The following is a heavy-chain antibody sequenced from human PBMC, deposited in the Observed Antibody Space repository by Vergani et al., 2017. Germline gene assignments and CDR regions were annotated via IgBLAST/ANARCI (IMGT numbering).Heavy chain of an antibody. D-gene: IGHD3-22*01. CDR2: ISGSGGST. Sequence: EVQLLESGGGLVQPGGSLRLSCAASGFTFSSYAMSWVRQAPGKGLEWVSAISGSGGSTYYADSVKGRFTISRDNSKNTLYLQMNSLRAEDTAVYYCANPRGFQQYYDSSTSVYWGQGTLVTVSS. CDR1: GFTFSSYA. V-gene: IGHV3-23*01. J-gene: IGHJ4*02. CDR3: ANPRGFQQYYDSSTSVY.